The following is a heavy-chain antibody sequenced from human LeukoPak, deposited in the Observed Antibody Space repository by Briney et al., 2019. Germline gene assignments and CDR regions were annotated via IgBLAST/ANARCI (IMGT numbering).Heavy chain of an antibody. V-gene: IGHV4-4*07. CDR1: GPSVNDNY. D-gene: IGHD2-15*01. J-gene: IGHJ4*02. Sequence: SETLSLTCTVSGPSVNDNYWSWSRQPAGKTLEWIGRIYTDGSTNYNPSLKSRVAISVDTSTNQFSLFLRSVTAADTAIYYCTIGSSSGSLAYWGQGTLVTVSS. CDR3: TIGSSSGSLAY. CDR2: IYTDGST.